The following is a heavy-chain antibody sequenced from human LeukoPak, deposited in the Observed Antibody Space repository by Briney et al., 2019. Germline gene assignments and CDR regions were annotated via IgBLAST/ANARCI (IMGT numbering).Heavy chain of an antibody. D-gene: IGHD3-10*01. CDR3: ARFWERESDSATYYYYCYMDL. Sequence: SETLSLTCTVSGGSISSYYWTWVRQPPGKGPEWIWYIYHSGNTNYNPAPKRRATTSSDKSKNKLPLILSSVTAADTAVYYCARFWERESDSATYYYYCYMDLWGKGTTVTVSS. V-gene: IGHV4-59*01. CDR2: IYHSGNT. CDR1: GGSISSYY. J-gene: IGHJ6*03.